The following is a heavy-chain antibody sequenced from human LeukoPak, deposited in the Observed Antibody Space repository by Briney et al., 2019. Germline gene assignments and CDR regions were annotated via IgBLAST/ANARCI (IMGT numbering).Heavy chain of an antibody. D-gene: IGHD4-17*01. V-gene: IGHV1-2*02. CDR2: INPNSGGT. Sequence: ASVNVSCKASGYTFTGYYMHWVRQAPGQGLEWMGWINPNSGGTNYAQKFQGRVTMTRDTSISTAYMELSRLRSDDTAVYYCARDLGAVTTCFGYWGQGTLVTVSS. CDR3: ARDLGAVTTCFGY. CDR1: GYTFTGYY. J-gene: IGHJ4*02.